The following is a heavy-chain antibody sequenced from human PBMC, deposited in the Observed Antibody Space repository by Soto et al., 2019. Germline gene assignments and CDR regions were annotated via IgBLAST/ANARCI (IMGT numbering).Heavy chain of an antibody. J-gene: IGHJ4*02. V-gene: IGHV3-23*01. CDR2: ISGSGGST. CDR3: AKVGRGWYGEFDY. Sequence: GGSLRLSCAASGFTFSSYAMSWVRQAPGKGLEWVSAISGSGGSTYYADSVKGRFTISRANSKNTLYLQMNSLRAEDTAVYYCAKVGRGWYGEFDYWGQGTLVTVSS. D-gene: IGHD6-19*01. CDR1: GFTFSSYA.